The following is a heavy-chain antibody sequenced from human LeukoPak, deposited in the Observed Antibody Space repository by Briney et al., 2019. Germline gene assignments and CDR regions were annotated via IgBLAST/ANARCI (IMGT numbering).Heavy chain of an antibody. CDR3: ARNRLLGAFDI. J-gene: IGHJ3*02. D-gene: IGHD3-10*01. CDR2: ISSSSSTI. CDR1: GFTFSSYS. V-gene: IGHV3-48*04. Sequence: GGSLRLSCAASGFTFSSYSMNWVRQAPGKGLEWVSYISSSSSTIYYADSVKGRFTISRDNAKNSLYLQMNSLRAEDTAVYYCARNRLLGAFDIWGQGTMVTVSS.